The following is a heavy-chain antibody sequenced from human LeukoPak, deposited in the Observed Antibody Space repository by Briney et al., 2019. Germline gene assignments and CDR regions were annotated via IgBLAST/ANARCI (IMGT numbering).Heavy chain of an antibody. V-gene: IGHV3-30-3*01. CDR1: GFTFSSYA. D-gene: IGHD2-2*01. CDR2: ISYDGSNK. Sequence: GGPLRLSCAASGFTFSSYAMHWVRQAPGKGLEWVAVISYDGSNKYYADSVKGRFTISRDNSKNTLCLQMNSLRAEDTAVYYCVRGGSTLGYWGQGTLVTVSS. CDR3: VRGGSTLGY. J-gene: IGHJ4*02.